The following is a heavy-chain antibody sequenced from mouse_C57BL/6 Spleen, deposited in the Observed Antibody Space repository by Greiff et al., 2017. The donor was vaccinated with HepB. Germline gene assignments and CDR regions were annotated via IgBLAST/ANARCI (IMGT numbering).Heavy chain of an antibody. V-gene: IGHV5-6*01. Sequence: EVKLVESGGDLVKPGGSLKLSCAASGFTFSSYGMSWVRQTPDKRLEWVATISSGGSYTYYPDSVKGRFTISRDNAKNTLYLQMSSLKSEDTAMYYCARQGDGYYGGFDYWGQGTTLTVSS. CDR2: ISSGGSYT. CDR3: ARQGDGYYGGFDY. J-gene: IGHJ2*01. D-gene: IGHD2-3*01. CDR1: GFTFSSYG.